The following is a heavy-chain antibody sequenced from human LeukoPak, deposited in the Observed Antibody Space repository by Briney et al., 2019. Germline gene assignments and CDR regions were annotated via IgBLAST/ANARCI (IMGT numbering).Heavy chain of an antibody. CDR1: GGSISSSNW. D-gene: IGHD3-3*01. V-gene: IGHV4-4*07. Sequence: SGTLSLTCAVSGGSISSSNWWSWIRQPAGKGLEWIGRIYTSGSTNYNPSLKSRVTMSVDTSKNQFSLKLSSVTAADTAVYYCARDHWGDFWSGYYFDYWGQGTLVTVSS. CDR2: IYTSGST. CDR3: ARDHWGDFWSGYYFDY. J-gene: IGHJ4*02.